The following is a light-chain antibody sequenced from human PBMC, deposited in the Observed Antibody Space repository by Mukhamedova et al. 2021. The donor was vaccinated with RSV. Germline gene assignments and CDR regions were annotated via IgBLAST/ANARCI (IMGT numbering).Light chain of an antibody. V-gene: IGKV1-5*03. CDR3: QRFSSSYPT. J-gene: IGKJ4*01. Sequence: WYQRRVHGKAPNLLINKASTLESGVPSRFSGSGSGTEYTLTISSLQPEDFATYFCQRFSSSYPTFGGGTKVEIK. CDR2: KAS.